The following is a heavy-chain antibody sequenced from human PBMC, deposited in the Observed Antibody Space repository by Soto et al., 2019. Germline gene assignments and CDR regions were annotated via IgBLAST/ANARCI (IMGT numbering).Heavy chain of an antibody. CDR1: SGSIGTYF. Sequence: PSETLSLTCTVSSGSIGTYFWSWLRQPPGKGPEWLGYIYYSGTTNYNPSLKSRVTIFLHTSKNQFSLRLSSVTAADTAVYYCARGRGGTYDAFDIWGQGTLVTVSS. CDR3: ARGRGGTYDAFDI. V-gene: IGHV4-59*01. D-gene: IGHD1-26*01. CDR2: IYYSGTT. J-gene: IGHJ3*02.